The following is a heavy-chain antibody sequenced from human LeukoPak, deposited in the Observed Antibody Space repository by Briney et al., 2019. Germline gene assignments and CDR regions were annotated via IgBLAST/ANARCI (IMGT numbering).Heavy chain of an antibody. D-gene: IGHD3-22*01. V-gene: IGHV3-23*01. CDR2: ISGSGGST. J-gene: IGHJ4*02. CDR3: AKVLLPNTYYYDSSGSPFDY. CDR1: GFTFSNAW. Sequence: PGGSLRLSCAASGFTFSNAWMSWVRQAPGKGLEWVSAISGSGGSTYYADSVKGRFTISRDNSKNTLYLQMNSLRAEDTAVYYCAKVLLPNTYYYDSSGSPFDYWGQGTLVTVSS.